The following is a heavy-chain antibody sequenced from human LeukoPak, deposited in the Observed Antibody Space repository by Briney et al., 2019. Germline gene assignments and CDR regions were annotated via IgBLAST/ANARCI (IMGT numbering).Heavy chain of an antibody. CDR2: INHSGST. J-gene: IGHJ4*02. CDR3: ARMAAVAPDYYFDY. D-gene: IGHD6-19*01. V-gene: IGHV4-34*01. Sequence: SETLSLTCAVYGGSFSGYYWSWIRQPPGKGLEWIGEINHSGSTNYNPSLKSRVTMSVDTSKNQFSLKLSSVTAADTAVYYCARMAAVAPDYYFDYWGQGTLVTVSS. CDR1: GGSFSGYY.